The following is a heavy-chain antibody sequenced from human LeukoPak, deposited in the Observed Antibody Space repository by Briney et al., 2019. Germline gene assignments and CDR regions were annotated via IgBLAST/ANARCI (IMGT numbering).Heavy chain of an antibody. CDR1: GFTFSSYG. D-gene: IGHD4-17*01. Sequence: PGGSLRLSCAASGFTFSSYGMHWVRQAPGKGLEGVAVMSFDGSHTYYADPVKGRFTISRDNSKNTLYLRMNSLRVEDTAVYYCAKEKTTRSALGFDYWGQGTLVTVSS. CDR2: MSFDGSHT. J-gene: IGHJ4*02. CDR3: AKEKTTRSALGFDY. V-gene: IGHV3-30*18.